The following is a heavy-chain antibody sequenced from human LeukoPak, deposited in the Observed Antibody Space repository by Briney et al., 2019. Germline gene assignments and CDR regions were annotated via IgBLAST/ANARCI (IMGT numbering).Heavy chain of an antibody. Sequence: GGSLRLSCAASGNYWMHWVRQAPGKGLVWVSHINSDGSWTSYADSVKGRFTISKDNAKNTVYLQMNSLRAEDTAVYYCARASGIAAIVRYGMDVWGQGTTVTVSS. CDR3: ARASGIAAIVRYGMDV. CDR2: INSDGSWT. CDR1: GNYW. V-gene: IGHV3-74*01. D-gene: IGHD6-13*01. J-gene: IGHJ6*02.